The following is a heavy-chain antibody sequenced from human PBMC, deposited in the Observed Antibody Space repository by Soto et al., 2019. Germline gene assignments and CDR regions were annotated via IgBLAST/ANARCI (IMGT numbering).Heavy chain of an antibody. CDR3: ASNILTDDADRDGTLNI. D-gene: IGHD3-9*01. CDR1: GGSVSDYD. J-gene: IGHJ3*02. Sequence: QMQLEESGPGLVKPSETLSLTCSVSGGSVSDYDWHWIRQSPGKGLEWIGKLSSSGATSYSPPLMCRVTILLDVSKRHLSLKMTSVTAADAALYYCASNILTDDADRDGTLNIWGQGTQVTVSS. CDR2: LSSSGAT. V-gene: IGHV4-4*09.